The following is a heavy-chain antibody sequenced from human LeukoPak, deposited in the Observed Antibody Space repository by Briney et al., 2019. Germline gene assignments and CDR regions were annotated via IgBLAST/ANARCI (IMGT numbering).Heavy chain of an antibody. CDR1: GGSVSSGSYY. CDR3: ARALNYYDGPFDI. D-gene: IGHD3-22*01. J-gene: IGHJ3*02. CDR2: IYYSGST. V-gene: IGHV4-61*01. Sequence: SETLSLTCTVSGGSVSSGSYYWNWIRQPPGKGLEWIAYIYYSGSTNYNPSLKSRVTISIDTSKNQFSLKLSSVTAADTAVYYCARALNYYDGPFDIWGQGTMVTVSS.